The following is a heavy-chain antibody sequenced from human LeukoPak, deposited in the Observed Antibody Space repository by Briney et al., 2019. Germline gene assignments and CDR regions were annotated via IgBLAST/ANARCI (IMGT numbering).Heavy chain of an antibody. V-gene: IGHV1-46*01. CDR2: INPSGGST. D-gene: IGHD5-24*01. J-gene: IGHJ4*02. CDR1: GYTFTNNY. Sequence: GASVKVSCKASGYTFTNNYMHWVRQAPGQGLEWMGIINPSGGSTTYAQKFQGRVTMTRDTSTSTVYMELSSLRSEDTAVYYCAREIGPRQLHLWGSAFDYWGQGTLVTVSS. CDR3: AREIGPRQLHLWGSAFDY.